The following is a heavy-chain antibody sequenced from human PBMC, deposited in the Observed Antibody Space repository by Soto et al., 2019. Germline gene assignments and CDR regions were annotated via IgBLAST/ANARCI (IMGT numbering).Heavy chain of an antibody. D-gene: IGHD1-26*01. V-gene: IGHV3-53*01. Sequence: GGSLRLSCAPSGFIAGSNYMSWVRQAPGRGLEWVSLIYSDISTHYADSVKGRFTISRDSSKNTLYLQMNSLRVEDTAVYYCARVGEGRSFDAFDMRGQGTMVTV. CDR1: GFIAGSNY. CDR3: ARVGEGRSFDAFDM. CDR2: IYSDIST. J-gene: IGHJ3*02.